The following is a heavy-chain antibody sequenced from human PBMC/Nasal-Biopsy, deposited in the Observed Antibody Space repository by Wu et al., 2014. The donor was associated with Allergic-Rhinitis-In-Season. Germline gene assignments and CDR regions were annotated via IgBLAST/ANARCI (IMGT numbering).Heavy chain of an antibody. D-gene: IGHD6-19*01. CDR3: AKDLGNNSGWYLSLIDY. CDR2: ISSDGSNK. CDR1: GFTFSSYG. J-gene: IGHJ4*02. V-gene: IGHV3-30*18. Sequence: LRLSCAASGFTFSSYGMHWVRQAPGKGLEWLVVISSDGSNKYYADSVKGRFTISRDNSKNTLNLQMNSLRAEDTAVYHCAKDLGNNSGWYLSLIDYWGQGTLVTVSS.